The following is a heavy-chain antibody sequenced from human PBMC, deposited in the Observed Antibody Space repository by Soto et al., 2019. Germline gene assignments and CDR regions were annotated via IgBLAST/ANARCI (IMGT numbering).Heavy chain of an antibody. V-gene: IGHV4-59*01. CDR3: ARDAPGSSYFDY. CDR2: IYYTGST. J-gene: IGHJ4*02. D-gene: IGHD7-27*01. CDR1: GGSISSSY. Sequence: PSETLSLTCTVSGGSISSSYWRWIRQPPGKGLEWIGYIYYTGSTNYNPSLKSRVTMSLDTSKNQFSLKLRSVTAADTAVYYCARDAPGSSYFDYWGQGTLVTV.